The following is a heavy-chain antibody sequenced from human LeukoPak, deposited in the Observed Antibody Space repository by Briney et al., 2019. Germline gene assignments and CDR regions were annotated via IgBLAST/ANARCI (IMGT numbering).Heavy chain of an antibody. V-gene: IGHV1-24*01. D-gene: IGHD1-1*01. CDR3: ATIGLERLLTYYFDY. CDR2: FDPEDGET. J-gene: IGHJ4*02. Sequence: GASVKVPCKVSGYTLTELSMHWVRQAPGKGLEWMGGFDPEDGETIYAQKFQGRVTMTEDTSTDTAYMELSSLRSEDTAVYYCATIGLERLLTYYFDYWGQGTLVTVSS. CDR1: GYTLTELS.